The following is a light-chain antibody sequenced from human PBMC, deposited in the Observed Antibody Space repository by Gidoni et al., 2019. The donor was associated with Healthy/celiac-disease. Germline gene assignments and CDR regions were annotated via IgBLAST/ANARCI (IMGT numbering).Light chain of an antibody. CDR2: EVS. Sequence: QSALTQPPSVSGSPGQSITISCTGTSSDVGGYNYVSWYQQHPGKAPKLMIYEVSNLPSGVSNRFSGSKSGNTASLTISGLQAEDEADYYCSSYTSSSTLDWVFGGGTKLTVL. J-gene: IGLJ3*02. V-gene: IGLV2-14*01. CDR1: SSDVGGYNY. CDR3: SSYTSSSTLDWV.